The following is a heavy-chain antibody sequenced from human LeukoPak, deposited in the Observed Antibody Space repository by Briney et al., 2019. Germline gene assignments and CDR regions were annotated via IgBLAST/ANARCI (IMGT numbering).Heavy chain of an antibody. CDR1: GGSVWSDSYY. CDR3: ARSITSTGTGDY. Sequence: PSETLSLTCTVSGGSVWSDSYYWSWIRQPPGKGLEWIGYIYYSGSTNYNPSLKSRVTISVDTSKNQFSLKLSSVTAADTAVYYCARSITSTGTGDYWGQGTLVTVSS. J-gene: IGHJ4*02. CDR2: IYYSGST. V-gene: IGHV4-61*01. D-gene: IGHD4-17*01.